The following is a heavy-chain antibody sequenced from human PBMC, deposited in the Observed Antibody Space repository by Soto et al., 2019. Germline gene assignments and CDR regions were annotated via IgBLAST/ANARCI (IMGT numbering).Heavy chain of an antibody. V-gene: IGHV4-59*01. D-gene: IGHD3-22*01. Sequence: SETLSLTCAVYGGSFSDNYWSWIRQPPGKGLEWIGYIYYSGSTNYNPSLKSRVTISVDTSKNQFSLKLSSVTAADTAVYYCARDYYDSSGYYYWFDPWGQGTLVTVS. CDR1: GGSFSDNY. J-gene: IGHJ5*02. CDR2: IYYSGST. CDR3: ARDYYDSSGYYYWFDP.